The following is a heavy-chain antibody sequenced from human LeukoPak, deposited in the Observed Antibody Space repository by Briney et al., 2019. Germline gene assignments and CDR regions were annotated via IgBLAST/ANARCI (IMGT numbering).Heavy chain of an antibody. V-gene: IGHV3-30*02. D-gene: IGHD2/OR15-2a*01. CDR1: GFTFSSYG. J-gene: IGHJ4*02. Sequence: GGSLRLSCAASGFTFSSYGMHWVRRAPGKGLEWVAFMQYDGSTKFYADSVKGRFTISRDNSKNMLYLQMNSLRAEDTAVYYCAKDLKLSPFDYWGQGTLVTVSS. CDR3: AKDLKLSPFDY. CDR2: MQYDGSTK.